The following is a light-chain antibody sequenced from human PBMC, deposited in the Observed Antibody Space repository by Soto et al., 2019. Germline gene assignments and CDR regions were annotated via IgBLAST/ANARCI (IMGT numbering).Light chain of an antibody. V-gene: IGKV3-20*01. CDR2: VAS. CDR1: QSLSSGY. Sequence: EIVLTQSPGTLSLSPVERVTLSCMASQSLSSGYLAWYQQKFGQAPRLLIYVASYRATGIPARFSGSGSGTEYTLTISNLQAEDFAMYYCQQYGSSPWTCGQGTKGDIK. J-gene: IGKJ1*01. CDR3: QQYGSSPWT.